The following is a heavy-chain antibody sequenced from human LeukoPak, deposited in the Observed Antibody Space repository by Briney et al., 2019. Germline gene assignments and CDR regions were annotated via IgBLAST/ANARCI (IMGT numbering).Heavy chain of an antibody. J-gene: IGHJ4*02. Sequence: SETLSLTCAVYGGSLSGYYWSWIRQPPGKGLEWIGEINHSGSTNYNPSLKSRVTISVDTSKNQFSLKLSSVTAADTAVYYCARMGPLIRKYFDYWGQGTLVTVSS. D-gene: IGHD1-14*01. CDR2: INHSGST. CDR3: ARMGPLIRKYFDY. V-gene: IGHV4-34*01. CDR1: GGSLSGYY.